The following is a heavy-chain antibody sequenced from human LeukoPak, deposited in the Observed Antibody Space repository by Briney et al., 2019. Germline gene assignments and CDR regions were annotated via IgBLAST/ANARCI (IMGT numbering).Heavy chain of an antibody. V-gene: IGHV3-30*18. D-gene: IGHD3-3*01. CDR2: ISYDGSNK. Sequence: GGSLRLSCAASEFTFSSYGMHWVRQAPGKGLEWVAVISYDGSNKYYADSVKGRFTISRDNSKNTLYLQMNSLRAEDTAVYYCAKEDLITIFGVVITHYYYYGMDVWGQGTTVTVSS. CDR3: AKEDLITIFGVVITHYYYYGMDV. J-gene: IGHJ6*02. CDR1: EFTFSSYG.